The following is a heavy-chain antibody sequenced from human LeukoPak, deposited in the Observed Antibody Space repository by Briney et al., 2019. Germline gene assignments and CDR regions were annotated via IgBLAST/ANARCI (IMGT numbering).Heavy chain of an antibody. CDR2: IYYSGST. CDR1: GGSISSSSYY. V-gene: IGHV4-39*01. CDR3: ARQVTMIVVVFRQGNWFDP. D-gene: IGHD3-22*01. Sequence: PSETLSLTCTVSGGSISSSSYYWGWIRQPPGKGLEWIGSIYYSGSTYYNPSLKSRVTISVDTSKNQFSLKLSSVTAADTAVYYCARQVTMIVVVFRQGNWFDPWGQGTLVTVSS. J-gene: IGHJ5*02.